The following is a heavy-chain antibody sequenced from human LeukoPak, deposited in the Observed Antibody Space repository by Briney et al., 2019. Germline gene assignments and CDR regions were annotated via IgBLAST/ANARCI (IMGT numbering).Heavy chain of an antibody. CDR3: ARGPPNQYYYDSSGYYSYYCYGMDV. CDR1: GGTFSSYA. J-gene: IGHJ6*02. D-gene: IGHD3-22*01. Sequence: SVKVSCKASGGTFSSYAISWVRQAPGQGLEWMGGIIPIFGTANYAQKFQGRVTITADESTSTAYMELSSLRSEDTAVYYCARGPPNQYYYDSSGYYSYYCYGMDVWGQGTTVTVSS. V-gene: IGHV1-69*01. CDR2: IIPIFGTA.